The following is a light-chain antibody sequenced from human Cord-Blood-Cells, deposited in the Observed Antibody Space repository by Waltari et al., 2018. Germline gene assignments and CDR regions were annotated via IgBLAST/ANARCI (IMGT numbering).Light chain of an antibody. V-gene: IGKV1-5*03. CDR2: KAS. CDR1: QSISSW. J-gene: IGKJ1*01. Sequence: ENQMSQSPPTLSASVGDRVTITCRASQSISSWLAWYQQKPGKAPKLLFYKASSLESGVPSRFSGSGSGTEFPLTISILQPDDFATYYCQQYNSLWTFGQGTKVEIK. CDR3: QQYNSLWT.